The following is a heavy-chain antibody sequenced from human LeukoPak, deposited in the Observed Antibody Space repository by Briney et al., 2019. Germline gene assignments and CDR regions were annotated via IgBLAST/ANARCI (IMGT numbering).Heavy chain of an antibody. CDR2: IYTSGST. CDR1: GGSISSGSYY. J-gene: IGHJ4*02. Sequence: SETLSLTCTVSGGSISSGSYYWSWIRQPAGKGLEWIGRIYTSGSTNYNPSLKSRVTISVDTSKNQFSLKLSSVTAADTAVYYCARVATDGPYSSSYFDYWGQGTLVTVSS. CDR3: ARVATDGPYSSSYFDY. V-gene: IGHV4-61*02. D-gene: IGHD6-6*01.